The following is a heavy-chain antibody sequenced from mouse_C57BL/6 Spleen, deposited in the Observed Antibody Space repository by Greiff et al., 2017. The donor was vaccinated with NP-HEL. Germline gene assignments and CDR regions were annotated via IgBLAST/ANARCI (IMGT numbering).Heavy chain of an antibody. CDR3: ARGGYGYDGAWFAY. CDR1: GYTFTDYN. D-gene: IGHD2-2*01. CDR2: INPNNGGT. Sequence: EVQLQESGPELVKPGASVKMSCKASGYTFTDYNMHWVKQSHGKSLEWIGYINPNNGGTSYNQKFKGKATLTVNKSSSTAYMELRSLTSEDSAVYYCARGGYGYDGAWFAYWGQGTLVTVSA. J-gene: IGHJ3*01. V-gene: IGHV1-22*01.